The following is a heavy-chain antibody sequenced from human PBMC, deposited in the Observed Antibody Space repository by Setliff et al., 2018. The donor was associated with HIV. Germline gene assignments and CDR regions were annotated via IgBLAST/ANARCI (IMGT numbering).Heavy chain of an antibody. Sequence: ASVKVSCKASGYTFTDYYMHWVQQAPGKGLEWMGLVDPEDGETIYAEKFQGRVTITADTSTDTAYMELSSLRSEDTAVYYCATLYYHDSSGYRHDAFDIWGQGTMVTVSS. J-gene: IGHJ3*02. CDR3: ATLYYHDSSGYRHDAFDI. V-gene: IGHV1-69-2*01. CDR1: GYTFTDYY. D-gene: IGHD3-22*01. CDR2: VDPEDGET.